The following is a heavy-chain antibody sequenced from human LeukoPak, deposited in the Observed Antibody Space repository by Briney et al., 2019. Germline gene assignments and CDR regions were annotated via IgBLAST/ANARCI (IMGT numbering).Heavy chain of an antibody. D-gene: IGHD3-10*01. V-gene: IGHV3-23*01. J-gene: IGHJ4*02. CDR3: AKVRGVVLLWFEGFDY. CDR2: ISGSGGST. CDR1: GFTFSSYA. Sequence: GGSLRLSCAAPGFTFSSYAMSWVRQAPGKGLEWVSAISGSGGSTHYADSVKGRFTISRDNSKNTLYLQMNSLRAEDTAVYYCAKVRGVVLLWFEGFDYWGQGTLVTVSS.